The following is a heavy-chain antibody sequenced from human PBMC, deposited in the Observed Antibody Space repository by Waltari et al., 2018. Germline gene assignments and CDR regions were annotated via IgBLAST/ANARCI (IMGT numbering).Heavy chain of an antibody. J-gene: IGHJ6*02. V-gene: IGHV1-69*01. Sequence: QVQLVQSGAEVKKPGSSVKVSCKASGGTFSSYAISWVRQATGKGLEWMGGIIPIFGTANYAQKFQGRVTITADESTSTAYMELSSLRSEDTAVYYCARADVVVPAAEYYYGMDVWGQGTTVTVSS. CDR2: IIPIFGTA. CDR1: GGTFSSYA. CDR3: ARADVVVPAAEYYYGMDV. D-gene: IGHD2-2*01.